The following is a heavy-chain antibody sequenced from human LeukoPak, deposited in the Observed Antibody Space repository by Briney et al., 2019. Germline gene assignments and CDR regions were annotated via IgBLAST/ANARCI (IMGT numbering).Heavy chain of an antibody. CDR2: INPNSGGT. CDR3: ARLGQAGDPALYYFDY. CDR1: GYTFTAYY. J-gene: IGHJ4*02. D-gene: IGHD7-27*01. V-gene: IGHV1-2*02. Sequence: ASVKVSCKASGYTFTAYYIHWVRQAPGQGLEWMGWINPNSGGTNYAQNFQGRVTMTRDTSISTAYMEVNRLISDDTAVYYCARLGQAGDPALYYFDYWGREPWSPSPQ.